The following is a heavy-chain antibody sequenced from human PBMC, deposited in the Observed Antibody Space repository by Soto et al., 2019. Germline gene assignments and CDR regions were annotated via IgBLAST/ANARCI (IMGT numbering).Heavy chain of an antibody. J-gene: IGHJ6*02. CDR3: AREGLVLVPTTVNSDSYYYAMDV. Sequence: QVQLVQSGAEVKKPGSSVKVSCKASGDTFSTYTITWMRQAPGQGLEWMGGIIPRSATSNYAQKFQGRVTIPADESTNTAXTXLXRLRSEDTAVYYCAREGLVLVPTTVNSDSYYYAMDVWGQGTTVTVSS. V-gene: IGHV1-69*12. CDR2: IIPRSATS. CDR1: GDTFSTYT. D-gene: IGHD2-2*01.